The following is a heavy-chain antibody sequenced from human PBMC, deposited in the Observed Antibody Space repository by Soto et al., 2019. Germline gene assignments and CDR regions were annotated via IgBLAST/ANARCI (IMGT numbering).Heavy chain of an antibody. D-gene: IGHD2-2*01. Sequence: XVSLRLSFAASGFTFSSYAMSWVRQAPGKGLEWVSAISGSGGSTYYADSVKGRFTISRDNSKNTLYLQMNSLRAEDTAVYYCARGYCSSTSCYPLDAFDIWGQGTMVTVSS. CDR1: GFTFSSYA. CDR3: ARGYCSSTSCYPLDAFDI. J-gene: IGHJ3*02. V-gene: IGHV3-23*01. CDR2: ISGSGGST.